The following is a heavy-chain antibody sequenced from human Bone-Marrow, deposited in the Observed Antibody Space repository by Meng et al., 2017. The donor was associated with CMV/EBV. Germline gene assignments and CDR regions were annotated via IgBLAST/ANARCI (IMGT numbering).Heavy chain of an antibody. Sequence: GVLKISCAASGFTVSSNYMSWVRQAPGKGLEWVSVIYSGGSTYYADSVKGRFTISRDNSKNTLYLQMNSLRAEDTAVYYCAREMDFWSGKPYYGMDVWGQGTTVTVSS. J-gene: IGHJ6*02. CDR1: GFTVSSNY. D-gene: IGHD3-3*01. V-gene: IGHV3-66*02. CDR2: IYSGGST. CDR3: AREMDFWSGKPYYGMDV.